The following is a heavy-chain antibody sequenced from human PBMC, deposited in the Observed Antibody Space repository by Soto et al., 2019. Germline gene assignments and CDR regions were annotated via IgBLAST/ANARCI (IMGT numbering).Heavy chain of an antibody. CDR2: ISGSGGST. CDR3: AGIRGVIRGN. CDR1: GFTFSSYD. V-gene: IGHV3-23*01. Sequence: EVQLLESGGGLAQPGGSLRLSCAASGFTFSSYDMNWVRQAPGKGLEWVPDISGSGGSTYYADSVKGRFTISRDNSKNTLYLQMNSLRPEDTAVYYCAGIRGVIRGNWGQGTLVTVSS. D-gene: IGHD3-10*01. J-gene: IGHJ4*02.